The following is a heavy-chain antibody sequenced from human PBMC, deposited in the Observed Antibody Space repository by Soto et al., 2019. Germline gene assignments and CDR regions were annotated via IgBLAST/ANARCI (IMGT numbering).Heavy chain of an antibody. V-gene: IGHV3-48*03. CDR3: ASMICGVVTDYSYYGMDV. Sequence: GGSLRLSCAASGFSFSSYEMNYVRQAPGKGLQWVSYISSSGTTIYYAGSVKGRFTISRDNAKNSLYLQMNSLRAEDTAVYYCASMICGVVTDYSYYGMDVWGKGTTVTVPS. J-gene: IGHJ6*04. CDR1: GFSFSSYE. D-gene: IGHD3-3*01. CDR2: ISSSGTTI.